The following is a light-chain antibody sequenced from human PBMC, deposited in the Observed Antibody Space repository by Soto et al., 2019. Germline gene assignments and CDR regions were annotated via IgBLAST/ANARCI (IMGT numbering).Light chain of an antibody. CDR2: AAS. CDR3: QQYENLPT. V-gene: IGKV1-5*01. CDR1: QSIGRW. Sequence: DIQMTQSPSTLSAFVGDRVTITGRASQSIGRWLAWYQQKPGKAPKLLIYAASSLQSGVPSRFRGSGSGTDFTFTISRLQPEDIATYYCQQYENLPTFGQGTRLEIK. J-gene: IGKJ5*01.